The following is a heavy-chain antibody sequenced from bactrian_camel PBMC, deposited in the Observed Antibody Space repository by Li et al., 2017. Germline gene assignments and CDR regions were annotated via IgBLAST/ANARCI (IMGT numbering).Heavy chain of an antibody. V-gene: IGHV3S40*01. J-gene: IGHJ4*01. Sequence: DVQLVESGGGSVQAGGSLRLSRAASGFTFSVYAMSWVRQAPGKGLEWVSEINSNGAITYYADSVKGRFTISKDSARNTVYLQMNNLQPEDTATYYCAEGRGSRGEHCYSLNYWGQGTQVTVS. CDR2: INSNGAIT. CDR3: AEGRGSRGEHCYSLNY. CDR1: GFTFSVYA. D-gene: IGHD6*01.